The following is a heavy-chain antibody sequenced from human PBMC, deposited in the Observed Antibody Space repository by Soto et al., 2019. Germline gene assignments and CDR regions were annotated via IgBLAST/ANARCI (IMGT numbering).Heavy chain of an antibody. CDR3: ARGHSSLTRFDY. V-gene: IGHV3-30-3*01. D-gene: IGHD3-22*01. CDR2: ISYDGSNK. J-gene: IGHJ4*02. Sequence: GGSLRLSCADSGFTFSSYAMHWVRQAPGKGLEWVAVISYDGSNKDYPDSVKGRFTIARDNSKNTLYLQMNSLRADDTAVYYCARGHSSLTRFDYWGQGTLVTVSS. CDR1: GFTFSSYA.